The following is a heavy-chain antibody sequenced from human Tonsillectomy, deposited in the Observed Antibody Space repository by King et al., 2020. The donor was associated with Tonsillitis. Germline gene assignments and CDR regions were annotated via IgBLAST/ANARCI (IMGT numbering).Heavy chain of an antibody. D-gene: IGHD4-17*01. V-gene: IGHV2-5*01. CDR2: IYWNDDK. CDR1: GFSLSTSGVG. CDR3: AHRYGDYEYNWFDP. Sequence: TLQESGPTLVKPTQTLTLTCTFSGFSLSTSGVGVGWIRQPPGQALEWLALIYWNDDKRYSPSLKSRLTITKDTSKNQVVLTMTNMDPVDTATYYCAHRYGDYEYNWFDPWGQGTLVTVSS. J-gene: IGHJ5*02.